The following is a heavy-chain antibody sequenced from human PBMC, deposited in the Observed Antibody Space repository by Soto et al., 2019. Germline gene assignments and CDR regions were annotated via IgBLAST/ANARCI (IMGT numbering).Heavy chain of an antibody. CDR3: ARDYYDSSGYYTGFDY. CDR2: IYYSGST. CDR1: GGSISSGDYY. V-gene: IGHV4-30-4*01. J-gene: IGHJ4*02. D-gene: IGHD3-22*01. Sequence: SETLSLTCTVSGGSISSGDYYWSWIRQPPGKGLEWIGYIYYSGSTYYNPSLKSRVAISVDRSKNQFSLKLSSVTAADTAVYYCARDYYDSSGYYTGFDYWGQGTLVTVSS.